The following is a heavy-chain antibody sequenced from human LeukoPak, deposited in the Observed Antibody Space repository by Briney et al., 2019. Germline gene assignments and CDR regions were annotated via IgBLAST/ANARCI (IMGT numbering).Heavy chain of an antibody. CDR1: GFTFSSYG. CDR3: AKDLFGYCTTASSYIAN. J-gene: IGHJ4*02. CDR2: IRNDGSNR. V-gene: IGHV3-30*02. D-gene: IGHD2-8*01. Sequence: GGSLRLSCAASGFTFSSYGMQWVRQAPGKGREWVAFIRNDGSNRYYEDPEKGRFTISRDNSKNTVLMQMNRQRAEDTAMYWCAKDLFGYCTTASSYIANWGQGTLVSVSS.